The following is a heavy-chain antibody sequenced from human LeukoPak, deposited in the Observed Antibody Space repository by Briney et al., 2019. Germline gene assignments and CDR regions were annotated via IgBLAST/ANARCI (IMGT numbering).Heavy chain of an antibody. D-gene: IGHD2-2*01. CDR1: GGSFSSYY. CDR3: ARDQVVVPAARDNWFDP. V-gene: IGHV4-4*07. Sequence: PSETLSLTCTVSGGSFSSYYWSWIRQPAGKGLEWIGRIYTSGSTNYNPSLKSRVTMSVDTSKNQFSLKLSSVTAADTAVYYCARDQVVVPAARDNWFDPWGQGTLVTVSS. CDR2: IYTSGST. J-gene: IGHJ5*02.